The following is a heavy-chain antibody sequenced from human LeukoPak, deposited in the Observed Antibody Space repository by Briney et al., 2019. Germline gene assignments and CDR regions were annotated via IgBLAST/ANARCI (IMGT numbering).Heavy chain of an antibody. CDR1: GGSFSGYY. J-gene: IGHJ6*02. D-gene: IGHD3-10*01. V-gene: IGHV4-34*01. Sequence: PSETLSLTCAVYGGSFSGYYWSWIRQPPGKGLEWIGEINHSGSTNYNPSLKSRVTISVDTSKNQFSLKLSSVTAAGTAVYYCRRGGFYYYYGMDVWGQGTTVTVSS. CDR2: INHSGST. CDR3: RRGGFYYYYGMDV.